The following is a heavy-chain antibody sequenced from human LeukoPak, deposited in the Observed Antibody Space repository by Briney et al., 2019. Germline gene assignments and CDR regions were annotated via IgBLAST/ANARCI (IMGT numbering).Heavy chain of an antibody. Sequence: ASVKVSCKSSGSTFTDYYIHWVRQAPGQGLEWMGYINPHSTFTSSPQEFQGRVTMTRDTSISTAYMELSRLTSDDPAVFYCAKEGEGSLSKDVYCWGQGILVTVSS. CDR3: AKEGEGSLSKDVYC. D-gene: IGHD2/OR15-2a*01. V-gene: IGHV1-2*02. CDR1: GSTFTDYY. J-gene: IGHJ4*02. CDR2: INPHSTFT.